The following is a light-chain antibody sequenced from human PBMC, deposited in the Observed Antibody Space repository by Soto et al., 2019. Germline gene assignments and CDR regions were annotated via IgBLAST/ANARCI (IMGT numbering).Light chain of an antibody. CDR3: KLYTTYSRT. V-gene: IGKV1-5*01. Sequence: IQVKMSLSALSSSVEDTVTVTCRASQSVSGWLAWYQQKPGEAPKLLIYDASGLESGVPSRFSGSGSGTEFTLTISSLQPDDFATYYCKLYTTYSRTFGQGAKVDIK. J-gene: IGKJ1*01. CDR1: QSVSGW. CDR2: DAS.